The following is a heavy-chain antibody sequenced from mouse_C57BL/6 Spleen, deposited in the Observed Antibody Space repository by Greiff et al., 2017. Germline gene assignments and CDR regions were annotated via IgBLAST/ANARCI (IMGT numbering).Heavy chain of an antibody. CDR2: IDPSDSYT. Sequence: VQLQQPGAELVMPGASVKLSCKASGYTFTSYWMHWVKQRPGQGLEWIGEIDPSDSYTNYNQKFKGKSTLTVDKSSSTAYMQLSSLTSEDSAVYYCYYYGSSYVAYWGQGTLVTVSA. CDR1: GYTFTSYW. CDR3: YYYGSSYVAY. D-gene: IGHD1-1*01. V-gene: IGHV1-69*01. J-gene: IGHJ3*01.